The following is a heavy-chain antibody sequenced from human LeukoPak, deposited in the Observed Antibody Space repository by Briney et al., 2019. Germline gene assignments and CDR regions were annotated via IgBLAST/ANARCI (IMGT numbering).Heavy chain of an antibody. D-gene: IGHD4-23*01. CDR3: ARDYGGNSGFFDY. J-gene: IGHJ4*02. CDR2: ISWSGGTT. CDR1: GFTFDDHG. V-gene: IGHV3-20*04. Sequence: GRSLRLSCAASGFTFDDHGMSWVRQAPGKGLEWVSGISWSGGTTGYADSVKGRFSISRDNAKNSLYLQMNSLRAEDTALYYCARDYGGNSGFFDYWGQGTLVTVSS.